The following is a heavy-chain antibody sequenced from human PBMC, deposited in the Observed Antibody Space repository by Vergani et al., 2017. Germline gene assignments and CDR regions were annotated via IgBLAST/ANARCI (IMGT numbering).Heavy chain of an antibody. CDR3: ARYPGGGFGELFRYGMDV. D-gene: IGHD3-10*01. CDR1: GGTFSSYA. CDR2: IIPIFGTA. V-gene: IGHV1-69*06. J-gene: IGHJ6*02. Sequence: QVQLVQSGAEVKKPGSSVKVSCKASGGTFSSYAISWVRQAPGQGLEWMGGIIPIFGTANYAQKFQGRVTITADKSTSTAYMELSSLRSEDTAVYYCARYPGGGFGELFRYGMDVWGQGTTVTVSS.